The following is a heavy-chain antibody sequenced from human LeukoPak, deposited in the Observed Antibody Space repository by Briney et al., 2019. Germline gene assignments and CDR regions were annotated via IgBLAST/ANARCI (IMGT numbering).Heavy chain of an antibody. Sequence: GGSLRLSCAASGFTFRSYSMNWVRQAPGKGLEWVSYISSSSSTIYYADSVKGRFTISRDNAKNSLYLQMNSLRAEDTAVYYCAREARGGSTYFDNWGQGTLVTVSS. CDR1: GFTFRSYS. J-gene: IGHJ4*02. V-gene: IGHV3-48*01. CDR3: AREARGGSTYFDN. CDR2: ISSSSSTI. D-gene: IGHD1-26*01.